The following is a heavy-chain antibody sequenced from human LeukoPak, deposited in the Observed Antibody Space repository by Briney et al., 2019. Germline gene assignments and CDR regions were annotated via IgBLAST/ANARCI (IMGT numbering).Heavy chain of an antibody. CDR1: GFTFSSYA. CDR3: ARDSTLWFGEGYFDY. D-gene: IGHD3-10*01. Sequence: PGRSLSLSCAASGFTFSSYAMHWVRQAPGKGLEWVAVISYDGSNKYYADSVKGRFTISRDNSKNTLYLQMNSLRAEDTAVYYCARDSTLWFGEGYFDYWGQGTLVTVSS. J-gene: IGHJ4*02. V-gene: IGHV3-30*04. CDR2: ISYDGSNK.